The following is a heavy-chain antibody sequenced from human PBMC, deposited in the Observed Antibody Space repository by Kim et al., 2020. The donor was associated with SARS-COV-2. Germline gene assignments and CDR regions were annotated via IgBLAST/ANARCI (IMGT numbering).Heavy chain of an antibody. Sequence: SETLSLTCAVYGGSFSGYYWSWIRQPPGKGLEWIGEINHSGSTNYNPSLKSRVTISVDTSKNQFSLKLSSVTAADTAVYYCARGRGRVVAARYYYYMDV. CDR1: GGSFSGYY. V-gene: IGHV4-34*01. CDR3: ARGRGRVVAARYYYYMDV. CDR2: INHSGST. J-gene: IGHJ6*03. D-gene: IGHD2-15*01.